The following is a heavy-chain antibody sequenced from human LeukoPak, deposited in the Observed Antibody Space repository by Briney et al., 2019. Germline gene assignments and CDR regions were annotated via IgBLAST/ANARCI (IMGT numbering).Heavy chain of an antibody. J-gene: IGHJ4*02. CDR1: GYTFTSYG. V-gene: IGHV1-18*01. CDR3: AAVVPAAIVDY. D-gene: IGHD2-2*01. CDR2: IGAYNGNT. Sequence: ASVKVSCKASGYTFTSYGISWVRQAPGQGLEWMGWIGAYNGNTNYAQKLQGRVTMTTDTPTSTAYMELRSLRSDDTAVYYCAAVVPAAIVDYWGQGTLVTVSS.